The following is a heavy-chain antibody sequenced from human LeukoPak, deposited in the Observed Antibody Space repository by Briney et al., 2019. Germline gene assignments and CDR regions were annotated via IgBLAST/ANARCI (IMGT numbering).Heavy chain of an antibody. CDR1: GGSISTYY. D-gene: IGHD1-1*01. CDR2: IYYTEST. Sequence: SETLPLTCPVSGGSISTYYWSWIRQPPGKGLEWIGYIYYTESTNYNPSLKSRVTISIDMSKNQFSLKLSSVTAADTAVYFCARWDDPTGTFDNWGQGTLVTVSS. J-gene: IGHJ4*02. CDR3: ARWDDPTGTFDN. V-gene: IGHV4-59*01.